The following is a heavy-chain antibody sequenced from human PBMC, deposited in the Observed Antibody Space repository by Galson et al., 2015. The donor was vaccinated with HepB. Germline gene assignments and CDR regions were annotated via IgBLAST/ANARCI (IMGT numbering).Heavy chain of an antibody. Sequence: SLRLSCAASGFTFSSYAMSWVRQAPGKGLEWVSAIGVSDRYTYYADSVKGRFPISRDNSQNTLYLQMNSLRAEDTAVYYCAKRLSTSGWYGGWDYYSMDVWGQGTTVTVSS. V-gene: IGHV3-23*01. D-gene: IGHD6-19*01. CDR1: GFTFSSYA. CDR3: AKRLSTSGWYGGWDYYSMDV. CDR2: IGVSDRYT. J-gene: IGHJ6*02.